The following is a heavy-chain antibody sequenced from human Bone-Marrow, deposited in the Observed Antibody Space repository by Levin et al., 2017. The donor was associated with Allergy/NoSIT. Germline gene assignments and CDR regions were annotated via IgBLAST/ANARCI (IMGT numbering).Heavy chain of an antibody. CDR1: GFTFSSYA. Sequence: GGSLRLSCAASGFTFSSYAMSWVRQAPGKGLEWVSAISGSGGSTYYADSVKGRFTISRDNSKNTLYLQMNSLRAEDTAVSYCAKGTSNPSYYYYYGMDVWGQGTTVTVSS. V-gene: IGHV3-23*01. D-gene: IGHD1-14*01. J-gene: IGHJ6*02. CDR2: ISGSGGST. CDR3: AKGTSNPSYYYYYGMDV.